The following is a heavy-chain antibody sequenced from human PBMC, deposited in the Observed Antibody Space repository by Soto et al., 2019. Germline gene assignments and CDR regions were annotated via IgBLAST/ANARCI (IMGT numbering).Heavy chain of an antibody. CDR2: IFSSGST. V-gene: IGHV4-4*07. CDR1: GGSINTFY. Sequence: SETLSLTCTVSGGSINTFYWSWVRQPAGKGLEWIGRIFSSGSTSFNPSLESRVAMSVETSKNHFSLNLSSVTAADMAVYYCAREGSYSAYNFAHGIQLWSFDFWGQGALVTSPQ. D-gene: IGHD5-12*01. J-gene: IGHJ4*02. CDR3: AREGSYSAYNFAHGIQLWSFDF.